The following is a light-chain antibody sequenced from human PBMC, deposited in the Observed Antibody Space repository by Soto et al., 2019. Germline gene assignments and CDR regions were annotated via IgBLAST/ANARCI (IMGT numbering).Light chain of an antibody. CDR3: QQYTSWPTT. CDR1: QSVRTT. J-gene: IGKJ1*01. CDR2: GAS. Sequence: EIVMRQSPATLSVSPGQRATLSCRANQSVRTTVAWYHQRPEQAPRLLIYGASTRATGVPDRCSGGGSGTDLTLSVTSLQYEDFEIYYCQQYTSWPTTFGRGTKVDIK. V-gene: IGKV3-15*01.